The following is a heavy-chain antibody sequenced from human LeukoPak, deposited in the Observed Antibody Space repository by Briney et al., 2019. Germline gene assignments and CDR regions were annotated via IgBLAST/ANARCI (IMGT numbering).Heavy chain of an antibody. V-gene: IGHV4-39*01. CDR1: GGSISSSSYY. D-gene: IGHD3-3*01. CDR2: IYYSGST. Sequence: SETLSLTCTVSGGSISSSSYYWGWIRQPPGKGLEWIGSIYYSGSTYYNPSLKSRVTISADTSKNQFSLKLSSVTAADTAVYYCAGGPGSELFEDAKGGFDPWGQGTLVTVSS. J-gene: IGHJ5*02. CDR3: AGGPGSELFEDAKGGFDP.